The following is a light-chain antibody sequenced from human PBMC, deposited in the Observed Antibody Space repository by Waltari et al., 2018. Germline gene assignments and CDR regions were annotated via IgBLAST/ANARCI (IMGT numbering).Light chain of an antibody. Sequence: QSVLTQPPSMSGTPGQRVTISCSGSHSNIGSNFVYWYQQFPGMAPRLLIFENSRRPSGVPDRFSASKAGASASLAISGLRSEDEAHYHWASWDDSLRGRVFGGGTRLTVL. CDR1: HSNIGSNF. V-gene: IGLV1-47*01. CDR3: ASWDDSLRGRV. CDR2: ENS. J-gene: IGLJ2*01.